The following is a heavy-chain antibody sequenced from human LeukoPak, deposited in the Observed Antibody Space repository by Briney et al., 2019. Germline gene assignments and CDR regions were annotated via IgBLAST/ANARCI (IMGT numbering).Heavy chain of an antibody. V-gene: IGHV1-2*02. CDR2: INPNSGVT. CDR1: GYTSTAYY. D-gene: IGHD3-22*01. CDR3: ARGAYYYDSSGLFDH. J-gene: IGHJ4*02. Sequence: ASVKLSCKASGYTSTAYYIHWVRQAPGQGPEWMGWINPNSGVTKSAKRFQGRVTMTRDTSISTAYMELSSLRSDDTAMYYCARGAYYYDSSGLFDHWGQGTLVTVSS.